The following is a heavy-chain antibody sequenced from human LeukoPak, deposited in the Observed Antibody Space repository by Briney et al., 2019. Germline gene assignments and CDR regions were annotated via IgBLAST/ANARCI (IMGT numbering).Heavy chain of an antibody. CDR3: ARGRQKEPRLDY. CDR2: ISSNGGST. V-gene: IGHV3-64*01. CDR1: GFTFSSYA. Sequence: GSLRLSCAASGFTFSSYAMHWVRQAPGKGLEYVSAISSNGGSTYYANSVKGRFTISRDNSKNTLYLQMGSLRAEDMAVYYCARGRQKEPRLDYWGQGTLVTVSS. J-gene: IGHJ4*02. D-gene: IGHD1-26*01.